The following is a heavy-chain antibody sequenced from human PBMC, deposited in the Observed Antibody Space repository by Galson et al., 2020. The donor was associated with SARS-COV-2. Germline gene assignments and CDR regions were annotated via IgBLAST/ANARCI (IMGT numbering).Heavy chain of an antibody. D-gene: IGHD2-2*03. Sequence: GESLKISCAASGFTFSSYGMHWVRQAPGKGLEWVAVISYDGSNKYYADSVKGRFTISRDNSKNTLYLQMNSLRAEDTAVYYCAKDLRPGAWINYGMDVWGQGTTVTVSS. CDR3: AKDLRPGAWINYGMDV. CDR1: GFTFSSYG. V-gene: IGHV3-30*18. J-gene: IGHJ6*02. CDR2: ISYDGSNK.